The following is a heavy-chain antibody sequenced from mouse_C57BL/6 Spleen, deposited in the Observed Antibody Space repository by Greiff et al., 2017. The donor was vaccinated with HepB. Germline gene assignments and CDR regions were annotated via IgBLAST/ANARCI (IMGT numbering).Heavy chain of an antibody. CDR2: ISSGGDYI. D-gene: IGHD4-1*01. Sequence: DVMLVESGEGLVKPGGSLKLSCAASGFTFSSYAMSWVRQTPEKRLEWVAYISSGGDYIYYADTVKGRFTISRDNARNTLYLQMSSLKSEDTAMYYCTRARTGSFDYWGQGTTLTVSS. V-gene: IGHV5-9-1*02. J-gene: IGHJ2*01. CDR3: TRARTGSFDY. CDR1: GFTFSSYA.